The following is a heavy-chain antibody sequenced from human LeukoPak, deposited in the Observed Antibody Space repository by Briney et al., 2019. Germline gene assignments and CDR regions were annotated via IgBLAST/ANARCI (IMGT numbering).Heavy chain of an antibody. CDR1: GYTFSSYG. V-gene: IGHV1-18*01. CDR2: ISAYNGNT. Sequence: GASVKVSCKASGYTFSSYGISWVRQAPGQGLEWMGWISAYNGNTNYAQKVQGRVTLTTETSTSTAYMELRSLRSDDTAVYYCARDRQLGSSGHYAAYWGQGTLVTVSS. J-gene: IGHJ4*02. CDR3: ARDRQLGSSGHYAAY. D-gene: IGHD3-22*01.